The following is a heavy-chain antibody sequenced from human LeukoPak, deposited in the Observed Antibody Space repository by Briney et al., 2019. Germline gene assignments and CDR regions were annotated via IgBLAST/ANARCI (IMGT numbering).Heavy chain of an antibody. CDR2: IRYDGSNK. D-gene: IGHD1-14*01. Sequence: GGSLRLSCAASGFTFSSSGMHWVRQAPGKGLEWVAFIRYDGSNKYYADSVKGRFTISRDNSKNTLYLQMNSLRAEVTAVYYCAKDTTPPKAGLDPWGQGTLVTVSS. V-gene: IGHV3-30*02. J-gene: IGHJ5*02. CDR1: GFTFSSSG. CDR3: AKDTTPPKAGLDP.